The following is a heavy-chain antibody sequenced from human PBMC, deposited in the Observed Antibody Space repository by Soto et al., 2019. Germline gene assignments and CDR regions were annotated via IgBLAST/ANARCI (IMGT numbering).Heavy chain of an antibody. CDR1: GGCFCGYY. CDR3: ARGPGYDFWSGYYTGYYYYGMDV. J-gene: IGHJ6*02. CDR2: INHSGST. Sequence: SGSLALSCAVYGGCFCGYYWSWIRKPPGKGLEWIGEINHSGSTNYNPSLKSRVTISVDTSKNQFSLKLSSVTAADTAVYYCARGPGYDFWSGYYTGYYYYGMDVWGQGTTVTVS. V-gene: IGHV4-34*01. D-gene: IGHD3-3*01.